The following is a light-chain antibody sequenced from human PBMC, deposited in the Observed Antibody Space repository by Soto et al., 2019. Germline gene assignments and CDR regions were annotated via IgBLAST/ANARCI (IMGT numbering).Light chain of an antibody. V-gene: IGKV1-27*01. CDR1: QGISNY. J-gene: IGKJ1*01. CDR2: AAS. Sequence: DIQMTQSPSSLSASVGDTVTITCRASQGISNYLAWYQQKPGQVPNLLIYAASTLQSGVPSRFSGSGSGTDFTLTISSQRPEDVATYYCQKYNNAPRTLVQGTQAEI. CDR3: QKYNNAPRT.